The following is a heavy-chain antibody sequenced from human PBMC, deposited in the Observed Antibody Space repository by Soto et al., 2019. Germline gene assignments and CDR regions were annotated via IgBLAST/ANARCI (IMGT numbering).Heavy chain of an antibody. J-gene: IGHJ6*02. CDR3: ARDSQATVNTTNYYYYGMDV. V-gene: IGHV1-69*06. CDR1: GGTFSSSA. CDR2: IIPIFGTA. Sequence: QVQLVQSGAEVKKPGSSVKVSCKASGGTFSSSAISWLRQAPGQGLEWMGGIIPIFGTANYAQKFQGRVTITADKSTSTAYMELRSLRSEDTAVYYCARDSQATVNTTNYYYYGMDVWGQGPTVTVSS. D-gene: IGHD4-4*01.